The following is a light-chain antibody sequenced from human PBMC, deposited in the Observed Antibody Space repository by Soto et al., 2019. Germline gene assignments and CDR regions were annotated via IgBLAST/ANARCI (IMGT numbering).Light chain of an antibody. CDR3: QQCDTSPLT. CDR1: QSVTSSY. Sequence: EIVLTQSPGTLSLSPGERATLSCRASQSVTSSYLAWYQQKPGQAPRLLIYGASSRATGIPDRFSGSGSATDFTLTISRLEPEDFAVYYCQQCDTSPLTFGGATKVEIK. J-gene: IGKJ4*01. CDR2: GAS. V-gene: IGKV3-20*01.